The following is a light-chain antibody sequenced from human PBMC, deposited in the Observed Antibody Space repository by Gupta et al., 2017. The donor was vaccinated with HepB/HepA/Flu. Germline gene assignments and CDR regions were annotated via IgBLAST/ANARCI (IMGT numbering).Light chain of an antibody. J-gene: IGKJ1*01. CDR2: DVS. V-gene: IGKV3-11*01. Sequence: EIVLTQSPATLSLSPGERATLSYRASQTVYNSLAWFQQKPGQAPRLLIYDVSERATGLPSTFSGSGSGTEFTLTISSLEPEDFAVYYCQQRNNWPWTFGQGTKVAI. CDR1: QTVYNS. CDR3: QQRNNWPWT.